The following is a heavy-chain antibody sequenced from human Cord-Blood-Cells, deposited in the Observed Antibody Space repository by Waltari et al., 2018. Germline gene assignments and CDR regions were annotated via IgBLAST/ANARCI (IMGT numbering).Heavy chain of an antibody. Sequence: QVQLQQWGDGLLKPSESLSLTCAVYGGSFRGYYCSWLRQPPGKGLEWIGEINHSGSTNYNPSLKSRVTISVDTSKNQFSLKLSSVTAADTAVYYCARGWGIGSSWYWGAEYFQHWGQAPWSPSPQ. CDR3: ARGWGIGSSWYWGAEYFQH. CDR2: INHSGST. V-gene: IGHV4-34*01. J-gene: IGHJ1*01. D-gene: IGHD6-13*01. CDR1: GGSFRGYY.